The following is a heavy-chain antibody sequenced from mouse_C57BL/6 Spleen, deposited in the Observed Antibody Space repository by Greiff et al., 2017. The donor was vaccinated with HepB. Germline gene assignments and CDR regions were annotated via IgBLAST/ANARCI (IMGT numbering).Heavy chain of an antibody. D-gene: IGHD2-4*01. CDR1: GYTFTSYW. CDR3: ARSGDYEEGAMDY. CDR2: IDPSDSYT. J-gene: IGHJ4*01. Sequence: QVQLQQPGAELVMPGASVKLSCKASGYTFTSYWMHWVKQRPGQGLEWIGEIDPSDSYTNYNQKFKGKSTLTVDKSSSTAYMQLSSLTSEDSAVYYCARSGDYEEGAMDYWGQGTSVTVSS. V-gene: IGHV1-69*01.